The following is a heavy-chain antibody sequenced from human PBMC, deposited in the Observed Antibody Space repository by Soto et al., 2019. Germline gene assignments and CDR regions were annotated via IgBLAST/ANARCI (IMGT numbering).Heavy chain of an antibody. CDR2: IYHSGST. CDR3: AGSGYYHNSGIDV. D-gene: IGHD3-22*01. Sequence: QLQLQESGSGLVKPSQTLSLTCADSGGSISSGGYSWSWIRQPPGKGLEWIGYIYHSGSTYYNPSLKSRVTISVDRSKNQFSLKLSSVTAADTAVYYCAGSGYYHNSGIDVCGQGTTVTVSS. J-gene: IGHJ6*02. CDR1: GGSISSGGYS. V-gene: IGHV4-30-2*01.